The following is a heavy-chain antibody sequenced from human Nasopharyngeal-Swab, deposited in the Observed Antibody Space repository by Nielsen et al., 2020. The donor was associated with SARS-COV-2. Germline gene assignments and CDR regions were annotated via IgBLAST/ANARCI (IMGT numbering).Heavy chain of an antibody. D-gene: IGHD4-17*01. J-gene: IGHJ6*02. CDR2: INWNGGST. V-gene: IGHV3-20*04. CDR1: GFTFDDYG. CDR3: ARGSRDYENNYYYYGMDV. Sequence: GESLKISCAASGFTFDDYGMSWVRQAPGKGLEWVSGINWNGGSTGYADSVKGRFTISRDNAKNSLYLQMNSLRAEDTAVYYCARGSRDYENNYYYYGMDVWGQGTTVTVSS.